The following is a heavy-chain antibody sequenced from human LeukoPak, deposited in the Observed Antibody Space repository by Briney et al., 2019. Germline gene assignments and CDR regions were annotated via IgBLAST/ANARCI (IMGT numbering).Heavy chain of an antibody. CDR3: AEGGYSFDFDY. V-gene: IGHV3-21*04. D-gene: IGHD5-18*01. CDR2: ITSSSSYI. CDR1: GFNLTDYS. J-gene: IGHJ4*02. Sequence: GGSLRLSCAASGFNLTDYSMNWVRQAPGKGLDWVSSITSSSSYIYYADSVKGRFTVSRDNAKNSLYLQMNSLRAEDTAVYYCAEGGYSFDFDYWGQGTLVTVSS.